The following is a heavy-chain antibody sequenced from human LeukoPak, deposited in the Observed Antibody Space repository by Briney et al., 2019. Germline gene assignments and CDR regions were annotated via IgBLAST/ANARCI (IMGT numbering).Heavy chain of an antibody. J-gene: IGHJ4*02. CDR3: ARDRVNDFWSGYFSDY. Sequence: GGSLRLSCAAPGFTFSSYWMSWVRQAPGKGLERVANIKQDGSEKYYVDSVKGRFTISRDNAKNSLYLQMNSLRAEDTAVYYCARDRVNDFWSGYFSDYWGQGTLVTVSS. D-gene: IGHD3-3*01. CDR2: IKQDGSEK. V-gene: IGHV3-7*03. CDR1: GFTFSSYW.